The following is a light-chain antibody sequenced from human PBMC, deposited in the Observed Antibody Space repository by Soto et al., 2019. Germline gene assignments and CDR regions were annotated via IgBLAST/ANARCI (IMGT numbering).Light chain of an antibody. CDR2: GAS. Sequence: EVALTQSPGTLSLSPGDRATLSCRASQSVSRSYLGWYQQKPGQAPRRLMYGASIRAAGVPDRFSGSGSGTDFTLTISRLEPEDFAVYYCQQYGNSPITFGQGTRLEIK. J-gene: IGKJ5*01. CDR3: QQYGNSPIT. CDR1: QSVSRSY. V-gene: IGKV3-20*01.